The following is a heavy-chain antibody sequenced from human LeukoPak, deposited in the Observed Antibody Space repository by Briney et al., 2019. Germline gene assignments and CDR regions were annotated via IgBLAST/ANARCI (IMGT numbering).Heavy chain of an antibody. D-gene: IGHD1-26*01. Sequence: GGSLRLSCEASGFTFNDSAMSWVRQASGRGLEWGSLISASGGNSYYADSVKGRFTVSRDSSKNTLHLQMNSLRAEDTAVYYCARDIELSCWGQGTLVTVSS. V-gene: IGHV3-23*01. J-gene: IGHJ4*02. CDR3: ARDIELSC. CDR2: ISASGGNS. CDR1: GFTFNDSA.